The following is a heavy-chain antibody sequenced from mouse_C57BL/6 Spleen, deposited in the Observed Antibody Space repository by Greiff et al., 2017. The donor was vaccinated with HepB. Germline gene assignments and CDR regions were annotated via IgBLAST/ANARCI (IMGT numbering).Heavy chain of an antibody. V-gene: IGHV3-6*01. CDR3: AREGGYDEGMDY. D-gene: IGHD2-2*01. Sequence: EVKLQESGPGLVKPSQSLSLTCSVTGYSITSGYYWNWIRQFPGNKLEWMGYISYDGSNNYNPSLKNRISITRDTSKNQFFLKLNSVTTEDTATYYCAREGGYDEGMDYWGQGTSVTVSS. J-gene: IGHJ4*01. CDR1: GYSITSGYY. CDR2: ISYDGSN.